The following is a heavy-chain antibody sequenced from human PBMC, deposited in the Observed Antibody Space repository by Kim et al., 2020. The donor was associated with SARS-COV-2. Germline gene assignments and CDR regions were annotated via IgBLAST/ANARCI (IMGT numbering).Heavy chain of an antibody. V-gene: IGHV3-11*05. D-gene: IGHD3-10*01. CDR3: ARDQPPHLRGAARQGSRATDY. Sequence: FTISRDNAKNSLYLQMNSLRAEDTAVYYCARDQPPHLRGAARQGSRATDYWGQGTLVTVSS. J-gene: IGHJ4*02.